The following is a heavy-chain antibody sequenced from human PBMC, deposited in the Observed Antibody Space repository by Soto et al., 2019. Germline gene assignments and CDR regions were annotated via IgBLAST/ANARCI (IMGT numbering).Heavy chain of an antibody. V-gene: IGHV4-34*01. CDR1: GGSFSGYY. CDR2: INHSGSS. J-gene: IGHJ2*01. Sequence: PSETLSLTCAVYGGSFSGYYWSWIRQPPGKGLEWIGEINHSGSSSYNPSLKSRVTISVDTSKNQFSLKLSSVTAADTAVYYCAKAAPEGWYFDLWGRGTLVTVSS. CDR3: AKAAPEGWYFDL.